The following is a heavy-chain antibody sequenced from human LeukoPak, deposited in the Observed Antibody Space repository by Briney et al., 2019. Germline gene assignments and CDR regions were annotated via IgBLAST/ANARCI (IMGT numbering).Heavy chain of an antibody. CDR2: ISISGDGT. D-gene: IGHD2-21*02. CDR1: GFTFTRYA. J-gene: IGHJ5*02. Sequence: GGSLRLSCAASGFTFTRYALSWVRQAPGKGLGWVSAISISGDGTYYADSVKGRFTISRDNSRNMLFLQMNSLTTEDTAVYYCAKDLLFPKFGSESWGQGTLVTASS. V-gene: IGHV3-23*01. CDR3: AKDLLFPKFGSES.